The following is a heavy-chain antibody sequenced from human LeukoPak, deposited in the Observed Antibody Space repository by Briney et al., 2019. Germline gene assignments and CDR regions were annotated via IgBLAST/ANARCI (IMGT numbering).Heavy chain of an antibody. D-gene: IGHD3-9*01. V-gene: IGHV3-23*01. J-gene: IGHJ4*02. CDR3: AKVLSLRYFDWLFYADC. CDR2: ISGTGGST. Sequence: VGSLRLSCAASGFTFSSYAMSWVRQAPGKGLEWVSAISGTGGSTYYADSVKGRFTISRDNSKNTLFLQMNSLRAEDTAVYYCAKVLSLRYFDWLFYADCWGQGTLVTVSS. CDR1: GFTFSSYA.